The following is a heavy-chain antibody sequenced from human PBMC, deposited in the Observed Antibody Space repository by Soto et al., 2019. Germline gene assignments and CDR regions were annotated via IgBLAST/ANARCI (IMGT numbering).Heavy chain of an antibody. Sequence: ASVKVSCKASGGTFSSYAISWVRQAPGQGLEWMGGIIPIFGTANYAQKFQGRVTITADESTNTAYMGLSSLRSEDTAVYYCARSYSSTYYYYGMDVWGQGTTVTVSS. D-gene: IGHD6-13*01. CDR1: GGTFSSYA. CDR2: IIPIFGTA. CDR3: ARSYSSTYYYYGMDV. V-gene: IGHV1-69*13. J-gene: IGHJ6*02.